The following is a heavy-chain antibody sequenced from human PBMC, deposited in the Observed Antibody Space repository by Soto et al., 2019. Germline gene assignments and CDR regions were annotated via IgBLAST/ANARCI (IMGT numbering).Heavy chain of an antibody. CDR3: AREISVAGGHFDY. V-gene: IGHV3-48*02. D-gene: IGHD6-19*01. Sequence: EVQLVESGGGLVQPGGSLRLSCTASGFTFSSYGMNWVRQAPGKGLEWVSSISSSSSTIYYADSVRGRFTISRDNAKNSLYLQMNSLRDGDTAVYYCAREISVAGGHFDYWGQGTLVTVSS. CDR1: GFTFSSYG. J-gene: IGHJ4*02. CDR2: ISSSSSTI.